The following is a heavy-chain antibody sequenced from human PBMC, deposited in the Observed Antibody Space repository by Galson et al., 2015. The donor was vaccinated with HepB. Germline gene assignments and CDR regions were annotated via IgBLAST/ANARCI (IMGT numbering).Heavy chain of an antibody. CDR1: GFTYNNYW. CDR2: IKQDGSEK. D-gene: IGHD5-12*01. V-gene: IGHV3-7*03. Sequence: SLRLSCAVSGFTYNNYWMSWVRQAPGRGLEWVANIKQDGSEKYYVDSVKGRFTISRDNARNSLYLQMKSLRADDTAVYYCAREGWLRAGYFDDWGQGTRVTVSS. J-gene: IGHJ4*02. CDR3: AREGWLRAGYFDD.